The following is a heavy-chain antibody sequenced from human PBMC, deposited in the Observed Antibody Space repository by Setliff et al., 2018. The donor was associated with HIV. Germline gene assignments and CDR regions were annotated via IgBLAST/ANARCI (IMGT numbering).Heavy chain of an antibody. CDR2: ISPYNNNT. Sequence: ASVKVSCKASGYTFTNYDITWLRQAPGQGLEWMGWISPYNNNTNYVQKLQGRVTITADESTSTAYMELSSLRSEDTAVYYCARDPLPSTNYYDSSAYPFAEYFQHWGQGTLVTVSS. J-gene: IGHJ1*01. D-gene: IGHD3-22*01. CDR1: GYTFTNYD. CDR3: ARDPLPSTNYYDSSAYPFAEYFQH. V-gene: IGHV1-18*01.